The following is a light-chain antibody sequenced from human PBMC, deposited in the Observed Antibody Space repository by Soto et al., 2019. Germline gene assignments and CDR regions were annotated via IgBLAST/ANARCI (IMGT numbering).Light chain of an antibody. Sequence: QSVLTQPPSASGTPGQRVTISCSGSSSNIGSNTVNWYQQLLGTAPKLLIYSNNQRPSGVPDRFSGSKSGTSASLAISGLQSEDEADYYCAAGDDSLNGPVFGGGTKVTVL. CDR2: SNN. V-gene: IGLV1-44*01. CDR1: SSNIGSNT. CDR3: AAGDDSLNGPV. J-gene: IGLJ2*01.